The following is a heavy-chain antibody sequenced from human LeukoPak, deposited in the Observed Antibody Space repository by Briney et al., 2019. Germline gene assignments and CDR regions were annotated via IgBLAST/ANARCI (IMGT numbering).Heavy chain of an antibody. Sequence: GATLRLSCAASGFTFSSYAMSWVRQAPGKGLEWVSAISGSGGSTYYADSVKGRFTISRDNSKNTLYLQMNSLRAEDTAVYYCAKLSGYSGGAFDIWGQGTMVTVSS. CDR1: GFTFSSYA. CDR2: ISGSGGST. D-gene: IGHD3-22*01. CDR3: AKLSGYSGGAFDI. J-gene: IGHJ3*02. V-gene: IGHV3-23*01.